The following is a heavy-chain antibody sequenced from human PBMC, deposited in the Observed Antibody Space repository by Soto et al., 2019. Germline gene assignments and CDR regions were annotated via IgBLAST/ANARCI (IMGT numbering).Heavy chain of an antibody. CDR3: ARSRYDFWGGYRKASFDP. D-gene: IGHD3-3*01. CDR1: GGSFSGYY. Sequence: PSETLSLTCAVYGGSFSGYYWSWIRQPPGKGLEWIGEINHSGSTNYNPSLKSRVIISVDTSKNQFSLKLSSVTAADTAVYYCARSRYDFWGGYRKASFDPWGQGTLVTVS. CDR2: INHSGST. J-gene: IGHJ5*02. V-gene: IGHV4-34*01.